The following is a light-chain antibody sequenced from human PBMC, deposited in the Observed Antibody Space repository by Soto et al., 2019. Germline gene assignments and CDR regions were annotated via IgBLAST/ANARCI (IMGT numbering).Light chain of an antibody. Sequence: QSVLPQPPSLSGAPGQRVTISCTGSSSNIGAGYDVHWYQQLPGTAPKLLIYGNSNRPSGVPDRFSGSKSGTSASLAITGLQAEDEADYYCQSYDSRLSGWVFGGGTKLTVL. J-gene: IGLJ3*02. CDR1: SSNIGAGYD. CDR2: GNS. V-gene: IGLV1-40*01. CDR3: QSYDSRLSGWV.